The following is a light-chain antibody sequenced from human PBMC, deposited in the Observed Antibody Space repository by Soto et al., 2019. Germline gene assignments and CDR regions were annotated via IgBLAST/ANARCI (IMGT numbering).Light chain of an antibody. J-gene: IGKJ4*01. CDR1: QSVSNF. CDR3: QQRGTWPPLT. Sequence: EIVLTQSPATLSLSPGERVTLSCRASQSVSNFLAWYQQKPGQAPRLLIYDASTRATGIPARFSGSGSGTDFALTISSLEPEDFAVYYCQQRGTWPPLTFGGGTKVEIK. V-gene: IGKV3-11*01. CDR2: DAS.